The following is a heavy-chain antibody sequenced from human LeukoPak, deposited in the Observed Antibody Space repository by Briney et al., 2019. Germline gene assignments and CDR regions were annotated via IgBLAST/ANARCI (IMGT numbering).Heavy chain of an antibody. CDR2: IRYDGSNK. J-gene: IGHJ4*02. D-gene: IGHD6-13*01. V-gene: IGHV3-33*01. Sequence: PGGSLRLSCAASGFTFSSYGMHWVRQAPGKGLEWVAVIRYDGSNKYYADSVKGRFTISRDNSKNTLYLQMNSLRAEDTAVYYCARDPSSSWYGTFDYWGQGTLVTVSS. CDR3: ARDPSSSWYGTFDY. CDR1: GFTFSSYG.